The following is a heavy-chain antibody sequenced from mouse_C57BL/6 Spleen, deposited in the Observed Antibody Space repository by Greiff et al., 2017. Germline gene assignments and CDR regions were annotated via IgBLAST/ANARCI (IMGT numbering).Heavy chain of an antibody. V-gene: IGHV5-12*01. CDR2: ISNGGGST. CDR3: ARRGPDY. J-gene: IGHJ4*01. CDR1: GFTFSDYY. Sequence: EVHLVESGGGLVQPGGSLKLSCAASGFTFSDYYMYWVRQTPEKRLEWVAYISNGGGSTYYPDTVKGRFTISRDNAKNTLYLQMSRLKSEDTAMYYCARRGPDYWGQGTSVTVSS.